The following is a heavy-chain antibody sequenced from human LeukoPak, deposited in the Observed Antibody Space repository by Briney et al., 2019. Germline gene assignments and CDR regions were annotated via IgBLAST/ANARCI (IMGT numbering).Heavy chain of an antibody. Sequence: ASVKVSCKASGYTFTGYYIHWVRQAPGQGLEWMGIINPSGGSTSYAQKFQGRVTMTRDTSTSTVYMELSSLRSEDTAVYYCARDLMGATNLYYYYYMDVWGKGTTVTVSS. D-gene: IGHD1-26*01. V-gene: IGHV1-46*01. CDR2: INPSGGST. J-gene: IGHJ6*03. CDR1: GYTFTGYY. CDR3: ARDLMGATNLYYYYYMDV.